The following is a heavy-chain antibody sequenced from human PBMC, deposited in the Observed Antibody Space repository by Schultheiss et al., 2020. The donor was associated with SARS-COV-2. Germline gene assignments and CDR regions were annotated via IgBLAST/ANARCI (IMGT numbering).Heavy chain of an antibody. CDR2: IYTSGST. D-gene: IGHD1-20*01. Sequence: SETLSLTCTVSGGSISSGGYYWSWIRQHPGKGLEWIGRIYTSGSTNYNPSLKSRVTISVDTSKNQFSLKLSSVTAADTAVYYCARRSGITGNLGWFDPWGQGTLVTVSS. CDR1: GGSISSGGYY. J-gene: IGHJ5*02. V-gene: IGHV4-61*02. CDR3: ARRSGITGNLGWFDP.